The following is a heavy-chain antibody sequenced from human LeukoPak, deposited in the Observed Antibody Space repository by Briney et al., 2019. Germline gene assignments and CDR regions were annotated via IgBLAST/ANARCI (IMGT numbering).Heavy chain of an antibody. Sequence: GGSLRLSCAASGFTFSAYGMHWVRQAPGKGLEWVAFIRSDGSYKYYGDSVTGRFTISRDNFKNTVYLQMHSLTTEDTAVYYCTKGGQEQWEVLSHWGQGTLVTVSP. CDR1: GFTFSAYG. J-gene: IGHJ4*02. D-gene: IGHD1-26*01. CDR2: IRSDGSYK. CDR3: TKGGQEQWEVLSH. V-gene: IGHV3-30*02.